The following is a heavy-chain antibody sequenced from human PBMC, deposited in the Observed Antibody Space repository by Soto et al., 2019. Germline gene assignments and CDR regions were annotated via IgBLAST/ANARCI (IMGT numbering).Heavy chain of an antibody. D-gene: IGHD4-17*01. CDR2: ISYDGSNK. V-gene: IGHV3-30*18. CDR3: AKRGDYGDPFDY. CDR1: GFTFISDG. Sequence: QVQLVESGGCVVQPGRSLRLSCAASGFTFISDGMHWVRQAPGKGLEWVAIISYDGSNKYYADSVKGRFTISRDNSKNTLYLQINSLRAEDSAVYYCAKRGDYGDPFDYWGQGTLVTVSS. J-gene: IGHJ4*02.